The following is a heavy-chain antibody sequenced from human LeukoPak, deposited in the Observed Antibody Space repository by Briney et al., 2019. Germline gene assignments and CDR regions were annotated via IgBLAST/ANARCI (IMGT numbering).Heavy chain of an antibody. J-gene: IGHJ3*02. CDR2: IYYSGST. CDR3: AREGPASIAAPDAFDI. Sequence: SETLSLTCTVSGGSISSYYWSWIRQPPGKGLEWIGYIYYSGSTNYNPSLKSRVTISVDTSKNQFSLKLSSVTAADTAVYYCAREGPASIAAPDAFDIWGQGTMVTVSS. CDR1: GGSISSYY. D-gene: IGHD6-6*01. V-gene: IGHV4-59*12.